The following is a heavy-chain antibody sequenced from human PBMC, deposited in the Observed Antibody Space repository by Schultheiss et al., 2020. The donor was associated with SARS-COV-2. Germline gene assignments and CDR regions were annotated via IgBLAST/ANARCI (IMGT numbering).Heavy chain of an antibody. CDR2: ISGSGGST. D-gene: IGHD2-2*01. Sequence: GGSLRLSCAASGFTFSSYGMHWVRQAPGKGLEWVSAISGSGGSTYYADSVKGRFTISRDNSKNTLYLQMNSLRAEDTAVYYCARGYCSSTSCSQDVWGKGTTVTVSS. CDR3: ARGYCSSTSCSQDV. V-gene: IGHV3-23*01. J-gene: IGHJ6*04. CDR1: GFTFSSYG.